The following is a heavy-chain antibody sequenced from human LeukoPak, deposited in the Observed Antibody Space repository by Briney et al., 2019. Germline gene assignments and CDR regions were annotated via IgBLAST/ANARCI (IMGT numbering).Heavy chain of an antibody. V-gene: IGHV4-34*01. D-gene: IGHD3-9*01. J-gene: IGHJ4*02. Sequence: SETLSLTRAVYGGSFSGYYWSWIRQPPGKGLEWIGEINHSGSTNYNPSLKSRVTISVDTSKNQFSLKLSSVTAADTAVYYCARGSGYWGSYFDYWGQGTLVAVSS. CDR1: GGSFSGYY. CDR3: ARGSGYWGSYFDY. CDR2: INHSGST.